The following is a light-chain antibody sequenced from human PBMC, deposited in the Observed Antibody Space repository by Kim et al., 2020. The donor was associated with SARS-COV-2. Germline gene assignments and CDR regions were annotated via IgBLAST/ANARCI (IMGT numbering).Light chain of an antibody. V-gene: IGKV3-20*01. Sequence: STGERATLSCRASQSVSSTNLAWYQQKPGQAPRLLIYAASSRATGIPDRFSGSGSGTDFTLTISRLEPEDCAVFYCQQYATSPRTFGQGTKVDIK. CDR3: QQYATSPRT. CDR2: AAS. CDR1: QSVSSTN. J-gene: IGKJ1*01.